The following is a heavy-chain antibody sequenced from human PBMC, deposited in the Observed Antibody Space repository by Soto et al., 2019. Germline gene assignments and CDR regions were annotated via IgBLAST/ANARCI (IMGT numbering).Heavy chain of an antibody. V-gene: IGHV4-34*01. CDR3: ARLPGSDYSFPHDF. CDR2: ITHRGSP. J-gene: IGHJ4*02. Sequence: QVQLQQWGAGLLKPSETLSLTCAVYGGSFSGYHWTWIRQPPGRGLDWIGAITHRGSPNYNPSIMRRVTISVDTSKNQFFLILQSVLAAATAVYYWARLPGSDYSFPHDFWGQGTLITVST. D-gene: IGHD4-4*01. CDR1: GGSFSGYH.